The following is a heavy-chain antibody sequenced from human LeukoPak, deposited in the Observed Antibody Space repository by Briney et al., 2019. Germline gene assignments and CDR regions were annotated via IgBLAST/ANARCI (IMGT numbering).Heavy chain of an antibody. D-gene: IGHD5-12*01. Sequence: GASVKVSCKASAYTFTSYDINWVRQDTGQGLEWMGWMNPNSGNTGYAQRFQGRVTITRDNSISTAYMELSNLTSEDTAVYFCARVSGFERKDSFSYWGQGTLVTVSS. CDR1: AYTFTSYD. J-gene: IGHJ4*02. CDR2: MNPNSGNT. V-gene: IGHV1-8*01. CDR3: ARVSGFERKDSFSY.